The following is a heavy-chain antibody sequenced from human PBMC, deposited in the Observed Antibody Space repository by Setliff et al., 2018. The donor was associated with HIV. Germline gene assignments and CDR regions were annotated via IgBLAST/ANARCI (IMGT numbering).Heavy chain of an antibody. V-gene: IGHV3-7*01. Sequence: PGGSLRLSCAASGFTFSNYWMTWVRQAPGKGLQWVANIKEEGSEEYYVDSVKGRFTISRDNAENLLYLQMNILRVEDTAVYYCARDLLASKATFDVWGHGTMVTVSS. J-gene: IGHJ3*01. CDR1: GFTFSNYW. D-gene: IGHD2-8*02. CDR3: ARDLLASKATFDV. CDR2: IKEEGSEE.